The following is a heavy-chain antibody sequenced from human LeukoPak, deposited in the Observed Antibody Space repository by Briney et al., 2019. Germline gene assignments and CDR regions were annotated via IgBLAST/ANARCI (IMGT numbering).Heavy chain of an antibody. CDR2: VSSYNGNT. D-gene: IGHD3-9*01. V-gene: IGHV1-18*01. CDR1: GYNFIGYG. Sequence: ASVRVSCKASGYNFIGYGITWVRQAPGQGLEWMGWVSSYNGNTDFAQMFQGRISITTEITKTTVYMELRSLRSDDTAVYYCARVHPHYDLFHAFDHWGQGTLVTVSS. J-gene: IGHJ4*02. CDR3: ARVHPHYDLFHAFDH.